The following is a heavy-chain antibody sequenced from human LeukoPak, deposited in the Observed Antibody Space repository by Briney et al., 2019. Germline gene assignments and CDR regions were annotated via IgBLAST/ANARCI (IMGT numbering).Heavy chain of an antibody. CDR2: IYTSGST. Sequence: PSETLSLTCTVSGVSISSGSYYWSWIRQPAGKGLEWIGRIYTSGSTNYNPSLKSRVTISVDTSKNQFSLKLSSVTDADTAVYYCAREGTYYYDSSGDYWGQGTLVTVSS. D-gene: IGHD3-22*01. CDR3: AREGTYYYDSSGDY. V-gene: IGHV4-61*02. CDR1: GVSISSGSYY. J-gene: IGHJ4*02.